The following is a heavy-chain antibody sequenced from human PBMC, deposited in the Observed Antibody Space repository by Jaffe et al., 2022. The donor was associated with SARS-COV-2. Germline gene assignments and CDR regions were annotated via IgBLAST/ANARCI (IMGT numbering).Heavy chain of an antibody. CDR3: ARESGGLRYFDWSTPGYFDY. J-gene: IGHJ4*02. CDR2: IWYDGSNK. V-gene: IGHV3-33*01. D-gene: IGHD3-9*01. Sequence: QVQLVESGGGVVQPGRSLRLSCAASGFTFSSYGMHWVRQAPGKGLEWVAVIWYDGSNKYYADSVKGRFTISRDNSKNTLYLQMNSLRAEDTAVYYCARESGGLRYFDWSTPGYFDYWGQGTLVTVSS. CDR1: GFTFSSYG.